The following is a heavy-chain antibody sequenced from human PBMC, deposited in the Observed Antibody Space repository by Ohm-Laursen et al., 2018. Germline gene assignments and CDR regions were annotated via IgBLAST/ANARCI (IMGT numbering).Heavy chain of an antibody. CDR2: IYYSGST. Sequence: SQTLSLTCTVSGDSISSGGHYWSWIRQHPGKGPEGIGFIYYSGSTYYNPSLKSRVTISVDTSENQFSLKLSSVTAADTAVYFCARDHLGGKDSWFDPWGQGTLVTVSS. D-gene: IGHD4-23*01. CDR3: ARDHLGGKDSWFDP. CDR1: GDSISSGGHY. V-gene: IGHV4-31*03. J-gene: IGHJ5*02.